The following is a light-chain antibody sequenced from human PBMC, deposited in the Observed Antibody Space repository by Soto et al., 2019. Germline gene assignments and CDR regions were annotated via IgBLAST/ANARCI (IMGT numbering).Light chain of an antibody. CDR2: DAS. CDR1: QSIRNW. Sequence: DIQMTQSPSTLSASVGDRVTITCRASQSIRNWLAWYQQKPGKAPNLLIYDASSLKSGVSSRFSGSGSGTEFTLTISGLQHDDFATYYCQHYNSYSEAFGQGTKVDIK. V-gene: IGKV1-5*01. J-gene: IGKJ1*01. CDR3: QHYNSYSEA.